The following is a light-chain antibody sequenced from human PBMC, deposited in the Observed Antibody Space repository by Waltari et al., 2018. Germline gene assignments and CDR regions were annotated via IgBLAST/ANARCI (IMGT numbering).Light chain of an antibody. V-gene: IGLV2-11*01. CDR1: SSDVGGYDY. CDR2: DVT. Sequence: QSALTQPRSVSGSPGQSVTISCTGTSSDVGGYDYVSWYQHHPGKAPKLMICDVTKRPSGVPDRFSGSKSGTSASLAITGLQAEDEADYYCQSYDSSLSGPVFGGGTKLTVL. CDR3: QSYDSSLSGPV. J-gene: IGLJ2*01.